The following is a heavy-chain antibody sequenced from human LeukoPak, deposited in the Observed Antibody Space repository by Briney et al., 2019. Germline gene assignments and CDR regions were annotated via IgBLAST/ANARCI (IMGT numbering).Heavy chain of an antibody. D-gene: IGHD2-15*01. CDR3: ARRGHTDCSGGSCYSYYGMDV. J-gene: IGHJ6*02. V-gene: IGHV4-39*01. CDR1: GGSISSTSYY. CDR2: INYSGNT. Sequence: SETLSLTCTVSGGSISSTSYYWGWIRQPPGKGLEWIGSINYSGNTYYNPSLKSRVTISVDTSKNQFPLKLSSVTAADMAVYYCARRGHTDCSGGSCYSYYGMDVWGQGTTVTVSS.